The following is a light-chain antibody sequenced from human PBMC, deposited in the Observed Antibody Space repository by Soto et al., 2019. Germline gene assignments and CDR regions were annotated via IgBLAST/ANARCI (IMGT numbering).Light chain of an antibody. Sequence: EIVLTQSPATLSLSPGEKATPSCRASQGVSTYLAWYQQKPGQALRLLIYDASNRATGIPARFSGSGSGTDFTLTISGLEPEDFAVYYCQQYDVSPWTFGQGTKVDIK. CDR3: QQYDVSPWT. J-gene: IGKJ1*01. V-gene: IGKV3-11*01. CDR1: QGVSTY. CDR2: DAS.